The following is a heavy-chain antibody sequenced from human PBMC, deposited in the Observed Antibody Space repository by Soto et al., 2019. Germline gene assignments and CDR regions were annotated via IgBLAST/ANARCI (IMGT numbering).Heavy chain of an antibody. CDR3: ATAYRDYDAFDI. CDR2: IYYSGST. Sequence: SETLSLTCTVSGGSISSGGYYWSWIRQHPGKGLEWIGYIYYSGSTYYNPSLKSRVTISVDTSKNQFSLRLSSVTAADTAVYYCATAYRDYDAFDIWGQGTMVTVSS. CDR1: GGSISSGGYY. D-gene: IGHD4-17*01. V-gene: IGHV4-31*03. J-gene: IGHJ3*02.